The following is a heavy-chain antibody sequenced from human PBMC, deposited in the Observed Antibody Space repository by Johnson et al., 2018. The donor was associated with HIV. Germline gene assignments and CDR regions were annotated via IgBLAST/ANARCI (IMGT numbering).Heavy chain of an antibody. Sequence: VQLVESGGGVVQPGRSLRLSCAVSGFTFSRYWMSWVRQVPGKGLKWVANINQNGSEKYYVDSVKGRFTISRDNAKNSLYLQMHSLRAEDTAVYYCAKGGSGNRDAFDVWGQGTMVTVSS. V-gene: IGHV3-7*01. CDR3: AKGGSGNRDAFDV. CDR1: GFTFSRYW. J-gene: IGHJ3*01. CDR2: INQNGSEK. D-gene: IGHD1-26*01.